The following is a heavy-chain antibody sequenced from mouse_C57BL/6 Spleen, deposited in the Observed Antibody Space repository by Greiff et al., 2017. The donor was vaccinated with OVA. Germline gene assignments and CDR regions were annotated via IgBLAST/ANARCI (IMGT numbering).Heavy chain of an antibody. Sequence: EVKLMESGPELVKPGASVKIPCKASGYTFTDYKMDWVKQSHGKSLEWIGDINPNNGGTIYNQKFKGKATLTVDKSSSTAYMELRSLTSEYTAVYYCARGIGNYDYFDYWGQGTTLTVSS. CDR3: ARGIGNYDYFDY. D-gene: IGHD2-1*01. CDR2: INPNNGGT. V-gene: IGHV1-18*01. CDR1: GYTFTDYK. J-gene: IGHJ2*01.